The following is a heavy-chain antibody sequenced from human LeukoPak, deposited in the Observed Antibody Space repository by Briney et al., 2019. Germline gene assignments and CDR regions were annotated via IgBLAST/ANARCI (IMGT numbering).Heavy chain of an antibody. J-gene: IGHJ4*02. CDR3: AKDYDYVWGSYRQGSYFDY. CDR1: GFTFSSYA. D-gene: IGHD3-16*02. CDR2: ISAIGGNT. V-gene: IGHV3-23*01. Sequence: GGSLRLSCAASGFTFSSYAMTWVRQAPGKGLEWVSLISAIGGNTYYADSVKGRFTISRDNSKNTLSLQMNSLRAEDTAVYYCAKDYDYVWGSYRQGSYFDYWGQGTLVTVSS.